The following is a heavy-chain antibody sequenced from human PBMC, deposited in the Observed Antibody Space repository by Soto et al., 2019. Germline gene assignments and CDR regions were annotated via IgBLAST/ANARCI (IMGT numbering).Heavy chain of an antibody. CDR1: GFTFDDYG. CDR3: ARSGEFSASDYFGF. Sequence: GGSLRLSCGASGFTFDDYGMHWVRQAPGKGLEWVSSISWNSGRIGYADSVKGRFTISRDNVKNSRYLQMNSLRAEDTALYYCARSGEFSASDYFGFWGQGTLVTVSS. J-gene: IGHJ4*02. CDR2: ISWNSGRI. D-gene: IGHD3-10*01. V-gene: IGHV3-9*01.